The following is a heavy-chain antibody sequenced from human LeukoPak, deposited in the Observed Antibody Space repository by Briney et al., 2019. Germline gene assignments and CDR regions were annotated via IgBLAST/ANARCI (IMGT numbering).Heavy chain of an antibody. CDR2: IWYDGSIK. V-gene: IGHV3-33*06. Sequence: GGSPRLSCAASGFTFSRYGMHWVRQAPGKGLEWVAVIWYDGSIKYYADSVKGRFTISKDNSKNTLYLQMNSLRAEDTAVYYCAKADEMNMDYWGQGTLVTVSS. J-gene: IGHJ4*02. CDR1: GFTFSRYG. CDR3: AKADEMNMDY. D-gene: IGHD2/OR15-2a*01.